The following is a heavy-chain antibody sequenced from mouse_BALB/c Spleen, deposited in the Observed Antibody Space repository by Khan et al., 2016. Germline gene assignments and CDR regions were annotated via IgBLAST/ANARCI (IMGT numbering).Heavy chain of an antibody. D-gene: IGHD2-2*01. J-gene: IGHJ2*01. CDR3: TREGGYNFDY. V-gene: IGHV5-6-4*01. CDR2: IGSGGSNT. CDR1: GFTFSNYP. Sequence: EVELVESGGGLVKPGGSLKLSCAASGFTFSNYPMSWVRQTPEKRLEWVASIGSGGSNTFYLDTVKGRFTISRDNAKNTLYLQMSSLKSEDTAMYYCTREGGYNFDYWGQGTTLTVSS.